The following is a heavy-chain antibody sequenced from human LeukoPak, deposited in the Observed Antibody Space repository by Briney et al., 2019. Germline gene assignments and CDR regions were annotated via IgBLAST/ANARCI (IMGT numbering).Heavy chain of an antibody. CDR1: GFTFSSYA. CDR3: AKEGRDVKNARYGMDV. J-gene: IGHJ6*02. V-gene: IGHV3-23*03. D-gene: IGHD5-24*01. CDR2: IYSGGTT. Sequence: GSLRLSCAASGFTFSSYAMSWVRQAPGKGLEWVSVIYSGGTTYYADSVKGRFTFSRDNSKNTLYLQMNSLRAEDTAVYYCAKEGRDVKNARYGMDVWGQGTTVTVSS.